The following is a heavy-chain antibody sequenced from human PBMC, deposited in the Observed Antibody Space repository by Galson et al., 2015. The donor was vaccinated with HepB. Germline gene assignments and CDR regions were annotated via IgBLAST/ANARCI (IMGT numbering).Heavy chain of an antibody. CDR2: INPNSGDT. CDR1: GFTFRNYS. Sequence: SVKVSCKASGFTFRNYSIQWVRQAPGQGLEWMGQINPNSGDTKYLQKFQGRVTMTRDTSVSTAYMELSRLRSDDTAIYYCARHSYTPGISGNTSFDPWGQGTLVMVSS. CDR3: ARHSYTPGISGNTSFDP. D-gene: IGHD1-7*01. V-gene: IGHV1-2*06. J-gene: IGHJ5*02.